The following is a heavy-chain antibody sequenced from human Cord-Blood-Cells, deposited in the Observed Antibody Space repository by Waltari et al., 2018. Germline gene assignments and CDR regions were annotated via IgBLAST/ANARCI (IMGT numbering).Heavy chain of an antibody. CDR1: GYTFTSYY. CDR2: INPRGGST. D-gene: IGHD5-12*01. J-gene: IGHJ4*02. V-gene: IGHV1-46*01. CDR3: ARSRDGYNFDY. Sequence: QVQLVQSGAEVKKPGASVKVSCKASGYTFTSYYMHWVRQAPGQGLGWMGRINPRGGSTSYAQKFQGRVTMTRDTSTSTVYMELSSLRSEDTAVYYCARSRDGYNFDYWGQGTLVTVSS.